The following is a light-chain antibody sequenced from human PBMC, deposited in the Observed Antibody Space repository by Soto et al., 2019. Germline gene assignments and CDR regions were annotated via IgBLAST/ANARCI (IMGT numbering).Light chain of an antibody. Sequence: DIVMTQSPDSLAVSLGERASINCKSSQSVLYSSNNKNFLAWYQQKPGQPPKLLIHWASTRESGVPDRFSGSGSGTDFALTISSLQAEDVAVYYCQQYYTTPLTFGQGTRLEIK. J-gene: IGKJ5*01. CDR2: WAS. CDR3: QQYYTTPLT. CDR1: QSVLYSSNNKNF. V-gene: IGKV4-1*01.